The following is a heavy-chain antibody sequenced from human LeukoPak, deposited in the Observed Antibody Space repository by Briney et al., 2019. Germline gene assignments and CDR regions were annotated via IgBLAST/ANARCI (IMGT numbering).Heavy chain of an antibody. CDR2: ISSSSSYI. CDR1: GFTFRTYS. D-gene: IGHD6-13*01. Sequence: GGSLRLSCAASGFTFRTYSMNWVRQAPGKGLEWVSSISSSSSYIYYADSVKGRFTISRDNAKNSLYLQMNSLRAEDTAVYYCARALRGPAGTDYWGQGTLVTVSS. CDR3: ARALRGPAGTDY. J-gene: IGHJ4*02. V-gene: IGHV3-21*01.